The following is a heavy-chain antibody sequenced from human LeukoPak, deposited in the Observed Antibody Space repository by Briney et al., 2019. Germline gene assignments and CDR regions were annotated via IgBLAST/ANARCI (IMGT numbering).Heavy chain of an antibody. Sequence: GGSLRLSCAASGFSFGDYAMHWVRQTPGKGLEWVSGISWNSGSVVYADSVKGRFTISRDNSKNTLYLQMNSLRAEDTAVYYCAGLVLATSPWGQGTLVTVSS. D-gene: IGHD2-8*02. V-gene: IGHV3-9*01. CDR3: AGLVLATSP. CDR1: GFSFGDYA. J-gene: IGHJ5*02. CDR2: ISWNSGSV.